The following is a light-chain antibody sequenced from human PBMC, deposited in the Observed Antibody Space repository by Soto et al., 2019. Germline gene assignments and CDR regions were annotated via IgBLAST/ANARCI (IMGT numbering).Light chain of an antibody. CDR1: SSNIGSNY. CDR2: RNN. Sequence: QAVLTQPPSASGTPGQRVTISCSGSSSNIGSNYVYWYQQLPGTAPKLLIYRNNQRPSGVPDRFSGSKSGTSASLAISGLRSEDEADYYCAAWDDSLRGVFGGGTTLTVL. CDR3: AAWDDSLRGV. V-gene: IGLV1-47*01. J-gene: IGLJ3*02.